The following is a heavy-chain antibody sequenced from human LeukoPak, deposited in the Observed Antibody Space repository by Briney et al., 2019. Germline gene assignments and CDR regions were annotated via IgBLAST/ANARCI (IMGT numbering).Heavy chain of an antibody. CDR1: GFTFDDYT. V-gene: IGHV3-43*01. J-gene: IGHJ6*03. Sequence: GGSLRLSCAASGFTFDDYTMHWVRHAPGKGLEWVSLISWDGGSTYYADSVKGRFTISRDNSKNSLYLQMNSLRTEDTALYYCAKSLGNYYYYMDVWGKGTTVTVSS. CDR2: ISWDGGST. CDR3: AKSLGNYYYYMDV.